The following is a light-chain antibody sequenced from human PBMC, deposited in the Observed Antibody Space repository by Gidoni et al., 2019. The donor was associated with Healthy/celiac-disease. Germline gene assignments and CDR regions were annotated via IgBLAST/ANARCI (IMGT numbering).Light chain of an antibody. CDR2: LGS. CDR1: PRLLHSNGYND. Sequence: DIVMTQSPLSLPVTPGEPASISCRSSPRLLHSNGYNDLDWYLQKPGQSPQLLIYLGSNRASGVPDRFSGSRSGTDFTLKISRVEAEDVGVYYCMQALQTPPAWTFGQGTKVEIK. V-gene: IGKV2-28*01. CDR3: MQALQTPPAWT. J-gene: IGKJ1*01.